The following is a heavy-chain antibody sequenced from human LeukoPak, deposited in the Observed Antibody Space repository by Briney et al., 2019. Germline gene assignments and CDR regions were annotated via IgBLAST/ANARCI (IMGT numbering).Heavy chain of an antibody. CDR2: ISSSSSTI. CDR3: ARRSQMTGYYNYYYYGMDV. V-gene: IGHV3-48*02. Sequence: GGSLRLSCAASGFTFSSYSMNWVRQAPGKGLEWVSYISSSSSTIYYADSVKGRFTISRGNAKSSLYLQINSLRDEDTAVYYCARRSQMTGYYNYYYYGMDVWGQGTTVTVSS. D-gene: IGHD3-9*01. J-gene: IGHJ6*02. CDR1: GFTFSSYS.